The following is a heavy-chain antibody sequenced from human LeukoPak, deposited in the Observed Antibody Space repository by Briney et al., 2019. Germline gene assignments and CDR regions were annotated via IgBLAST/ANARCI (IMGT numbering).Heavy chain of an antibody. D-gene: IGHD6-19*01. CDR2: INPNSGGT. V-gene: IGHV1-2*02. J-gene: IGHJ4*02. Sequence: GASVKVSCKASGYTFTGYYMHWVRQAPGQGLEWMGWINPNSGGTNYAQKFQGRVSMTRDTSISTAYMELSRLRSDDTAVFYCARVEILVAVAGTRYYFDYWGRGTLVTVSS. CDR3: ARVEILVAVAGTRYYFDY. CDR1: GYTFTGYY.